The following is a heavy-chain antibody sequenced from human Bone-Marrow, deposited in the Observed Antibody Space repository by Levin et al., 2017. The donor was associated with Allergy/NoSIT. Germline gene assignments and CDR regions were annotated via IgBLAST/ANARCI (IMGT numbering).Heavy chain of an antibody. J-gene: IGHJ4*02. CDR3: AKDGGVAGTADYFAY. CDR1: GFTFSSYA. D-gene: IGHD6-19*01. V-gene: IGHV3-23*01. Sequence: GESLKISCAASGFTFSSYAMSWVRQAPGKGLEWVSSISGRGNSAYYADSVKGRFTISRDNSNNALFLQMNSLRAEDTALYYCAKDGGVAGTADYFAYWGQGTLVTVSS. CDR2: ISGRGNSA.